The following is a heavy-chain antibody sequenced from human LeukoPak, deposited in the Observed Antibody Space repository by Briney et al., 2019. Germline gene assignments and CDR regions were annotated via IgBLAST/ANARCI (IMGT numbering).Heavy chain of an antibody. CDR3: ARDLSSSWTDHGNY. J-gene: IGHJ4*02. Sequence: GASVKVSCKASGYTFTGYYMHWVRQAPGQGLEWMGWINPNSGGTSYAQKFQGRVTMTRDTSISTAYMELSRLRSDDTAVYYCARDLSSSWTDHGNYWGQGTLVTVSS. CDR2: INPNSGGT. D-gene: IGHD6-13*01. V-gene: IGHV1-2*02. CDR1: GYTFTGYY.